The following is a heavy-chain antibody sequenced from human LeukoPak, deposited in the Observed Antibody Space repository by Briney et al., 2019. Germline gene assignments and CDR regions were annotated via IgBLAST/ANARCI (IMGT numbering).Heavy chain of an antibody. Sequence: GGSLRLSCAASGFTFNSYGMHWVRQAPGKGLEWVAVIWYDGSNKYYADSVKGRFTISRDNSKNTLYLQMNSLRAEDTAVYYCARDRNYYDSSGYHPALVYWGQGTLVTVSS. CDR2: IWYDGSNK. CDR3: ARDRNYYDSSGYHPALVY. D-gene: IGHD3-22*01. CDR1: GFTFNSYG. J-gene: IGHJ4*02. V-gene: IGHV3-33*08.